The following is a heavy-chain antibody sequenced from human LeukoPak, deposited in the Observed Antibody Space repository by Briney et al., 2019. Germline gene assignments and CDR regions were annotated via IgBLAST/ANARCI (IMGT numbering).Heavy chain of an antibody. D-gene: IGHD6-13*01. CDR1: GFTFSSYW. J-gene: IGHJ4*02. CDR3: AREIIAAAEYYFDY. V-gene: IGHV3-30*03. CDR2: ISYDGSNK. Sequence: GGSLRLSCAASGFTFSSYWMSWVRQAPGKGLEWVAVISYDGSNKYYADSVKGRFTISRDNSKNTLYLQMNSLRAEDTAVFYCAREIIAAAEYYFDYWGQGTLVTVSS.